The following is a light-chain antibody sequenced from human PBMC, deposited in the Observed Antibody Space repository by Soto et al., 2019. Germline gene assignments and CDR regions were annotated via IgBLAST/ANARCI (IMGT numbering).Light chain of an antibody. J-gene: IGLJ2*01. Sequence: QSALTQVASVSGFPGRSISISCTGTSSDVGGYNYVSWYQLHPGRAPKLIIFDVSNRPSGVSNRFSGSKSGNTASLTISGLQAEDEAEYYCSSYSSSIYVIFGGGTKVTVL. V-gene: IGLV2-14*03. CDR2: DVS. CDR3: SSYSSSIYVI. CDR1: SSDVGGYNY.